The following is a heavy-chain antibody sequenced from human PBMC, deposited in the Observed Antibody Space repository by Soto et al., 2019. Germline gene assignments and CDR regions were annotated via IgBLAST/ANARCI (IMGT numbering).Heavy chain of an antibody. J-gene: IGHJ3*02. D-gene: IGHD3-3*01. Sequence: PSETLSLTCTVSGGSISSSSYYWGWIRQPPGKGLEWVGSIYYSGSTYYNPSLKSRVTISVDTSKNQFSLKLSSVTAADTAVYYCARRLYDFWSGYSPGDAFDIWVPGTMVT. CDR3: ARRLYDFWSGYSPGDAFDI. CDR1: GGSISSSSYY. V-gene: IGHV4-39*01. CDR2: IYYSGST.